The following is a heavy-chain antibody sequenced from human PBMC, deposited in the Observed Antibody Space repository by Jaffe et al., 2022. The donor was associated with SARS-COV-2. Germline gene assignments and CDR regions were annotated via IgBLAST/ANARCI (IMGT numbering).Heavy chain of an antibody. D-gene: IGHD6-19*01. CDR3: ARISDPPVAGTFDY. V-gene: IGHV5-10-1*03. CDR2: IDPSDSYM. Sequence: EVQLVQSGAEVKKPGESLKISCQGSGYSFSDYWIIWVRQMPGKGLEFMGRIDPSDSYMNYNPSFRGHVTMSADRSSRTAFLQWSNLEASDTAVYYCARISDPPVAGTFDYWGRGTLVTVSS. J-gene: IGHJ4*02. CDR1: GYSFSDYW.